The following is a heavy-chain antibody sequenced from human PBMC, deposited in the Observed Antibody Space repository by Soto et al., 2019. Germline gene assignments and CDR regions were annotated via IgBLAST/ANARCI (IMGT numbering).Heavy chain of an antibody. J-gene: IGHJ4*02. CDR3: ARDQLLSYFDY. CDR1: GGSVNSGSYY. V-gene: IGHV4-61*01. D-gene: IGHD3-10*01. CDR2: IYYSGST. Sequence: SETLSLTCTVSGGSVNSGSYYWSWIRQPPGKGLEWIGYIYYSGSTNYNPSLKSRVTISVDTSKNQFSLKLSSLAAADTAVYYCARDQLLSYFDYWGQGTLVTVSS.